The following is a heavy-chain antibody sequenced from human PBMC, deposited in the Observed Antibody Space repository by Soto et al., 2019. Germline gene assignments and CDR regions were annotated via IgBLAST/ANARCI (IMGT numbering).Heavy chain of an antibody. V-gene: IGHV3-21*04. J-gene: IGHJ4*02. CDR2: ISSGSSYR. CDR1: GFTFSIYT. CDR3: ARDGLDYYSRGYGYFDY. Sequence: PGGSLRLSCAASGFTFSIYTMNWVRQAPGKGLEWVSSISSGSSYRYYADSVEGRFTISRDDAKNSLYLQMASLRAEDTDVYYCARDGLDYYSRGYGYFDYWGQGGLVTVSS. D-gene: IGHD3-22*01.